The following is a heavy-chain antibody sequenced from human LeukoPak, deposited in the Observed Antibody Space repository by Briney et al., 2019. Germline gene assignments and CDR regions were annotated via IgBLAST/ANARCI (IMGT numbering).Heavy chain of an antibody. J-gene: IGHJ3*02. V-gene: IGHV4-38-2*02. Sequence: SETLSLTCTVSGYSISSGNYWGWIRQPPGKGLEWIGNIYHGGSTHYNPSLKSRVTISVDTSKNQFSLKLSSVTAADTAVYYCARAPTYYYDSSGLYPEDIWGQGTMVTVSS. D-gene: IGHD3-22*01. CDR2: IYHGGST. CDR1: GYSISSGNY. CDR3: ARAPTYYYDSSGLYPEDI.